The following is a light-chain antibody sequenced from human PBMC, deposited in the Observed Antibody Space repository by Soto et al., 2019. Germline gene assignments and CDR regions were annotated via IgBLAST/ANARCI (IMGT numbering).Light chain of an antibody. CDR2: EVT. CDR1: SGDVGGHNY. Sequence: QSVLTQPASVSGSPGQSITISCTGTSGDVGGHNYVSWYQQHPGKAPKLIIYEVTNRPSGVSNRFSGSKSGNTASLTISGLQAEDEADYYCTSYTRSATPYIYGSGTKVTAL. V-gene: IGLV2-14*01. CDR3: TSYTRSATPYI. J-gene: IGLJ1*01.